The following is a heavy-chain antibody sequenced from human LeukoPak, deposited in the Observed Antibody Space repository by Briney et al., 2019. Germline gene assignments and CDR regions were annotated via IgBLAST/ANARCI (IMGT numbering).Heavy chain of an antibody. CDR2: IKSKTDGGTT. V-gene: IGHV3-15*01. CDR3: TTDTITMVRGVIIIPRPFDY. J-gene: IGHJ4*02. Sequence: GGSLRLSCAASGFTFSNAWMSWVRQAPGKGLEWVGRIKSKTDGGTTDYAAPVKGRFTISRDDSKNTLYLQMNSLKTEDTAVYYRTTDTITMVRGVIIIPRPFDYWGQGTLVTVSS. D-gene: IGHD3-10*01. CDR1: GFTFSNAW.